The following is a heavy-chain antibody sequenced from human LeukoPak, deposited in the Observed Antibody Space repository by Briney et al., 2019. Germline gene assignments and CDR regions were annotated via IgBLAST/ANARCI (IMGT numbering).Heavy chain of an antibody. Sequence: SETLSLTCTVSGGSISSYYWSWIRQPPGKGLEWIGYIYYSGSTNYNPSLRSRVTMSVDSSKNQFSLKLNSVTAADTAVYYCAREPYDFWSGTPAHAFDIWGQGTMVTVSS. J-gene: IGHJ3*02. D-gene: IGHD3-3*01. CDR2: IYYSGST. CDR3: AREPYDFWSGTPAHAFDI. V-gene: IGHV4-59*12. CDR1: GGSISSYY.